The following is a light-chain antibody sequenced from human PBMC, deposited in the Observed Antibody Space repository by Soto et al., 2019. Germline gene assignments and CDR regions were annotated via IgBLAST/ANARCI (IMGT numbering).Light chain of an antibody. CDR2: EVS. CDR3: FSFTTDWTHV. V-gene: IGLV2-14*01. J-gene: IGLJ1*01. Sequence: QSALTQPASVSGSPGQSITISCTGTSSDVGGYNYVSWYQQHPGKAPKLIIFEVSYRPSGISNRFSASKSGDTASLTISGLQTEDEADYFCFSFTTDWTHVFGTGTKV. CDR1: SSDVGGYNY.